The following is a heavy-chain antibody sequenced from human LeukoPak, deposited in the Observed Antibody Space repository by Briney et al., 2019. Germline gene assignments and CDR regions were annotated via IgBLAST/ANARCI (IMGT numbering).Heavy chain of an antibody. V-gene: IGHV4-59*08. Sequence: SETLSLTCTVSGGSISSYYWSWIRQPPGKGLEWIGYIYYSGSTNYNPSLKSRVTISVGTSKNQFSLKLSSVTAADTAVYYCARFYGHFDYWGQGTLVTVSS. CDR2: IYYSGST. CDR3: ARFYGHFDY. J-gene: IGHJ4*02. D-gene: IGHD4-17*01. CDR1: GGSISSYY.